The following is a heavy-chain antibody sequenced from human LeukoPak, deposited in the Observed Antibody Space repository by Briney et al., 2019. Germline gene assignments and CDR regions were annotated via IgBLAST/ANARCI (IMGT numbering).Heavy chain of an antibody. CDR1: GGSISSYY. CDR3: ARSYYYDSSGYYHDAFDI. J-gene: IGHJ3*02. CDR2: IYYTGST. V-gene: IGHV4-59*08. Sequence: SETLSLTCTVSGGSISSYYWNWIRQPPGKGLEWIGYIYYTGSTNYNPSLKSRVTISLDTSKNQFSLKLSSVTAADTAVYYCARSYYYDSSGYYHDAFDIWGQGTMVTVSS. D-gene: IGHD3-22*01.